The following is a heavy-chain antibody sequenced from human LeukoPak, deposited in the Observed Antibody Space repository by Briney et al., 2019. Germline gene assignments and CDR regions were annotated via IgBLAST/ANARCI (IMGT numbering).Heavy chain of an antibody. J-gene: IGHJ6*03. D-gene: IGHD4-17*01. V-gene: IGHV1-2*02. CDR2: INPNSGGT. CDR3: ARQLGDYSSYYYYYYMDV. Sequence: GASVKVSCKASGYTFTSYYMHWVRQAPGQGLEWMGWINPNSGGTNYAQKFQGRVAMTRDTSISTAYMELSRLRSDDTAVYYCARQLGDYSSYYYYYYMDVWGKGTTVTVSS. CDR1: GYTFTSYY.